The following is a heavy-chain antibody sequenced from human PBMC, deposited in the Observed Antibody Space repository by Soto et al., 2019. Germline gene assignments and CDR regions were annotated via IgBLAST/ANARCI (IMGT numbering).Heavy chain of an antibody. CDR2: INPSGGST. V-gene: IGHV1-46*01. CDR1: GYTFTSYY. J-gene: IGHJ4*02. D-gene: IGHD3-16*02. CDR3: ARDSHYVWGSYRYTGIDY. Sequence: QVQLVQSGAEVKKPGASIKVSCKGYGYTFTSYYMHWVRQAPGQVLEWMGIINPSGGSTSYAQKFQGRVTMTRDTATSTVYMELSSLRSEDTAVYYCARDSHYVWGSYRYTGIDYWGQGTLVTVSS.